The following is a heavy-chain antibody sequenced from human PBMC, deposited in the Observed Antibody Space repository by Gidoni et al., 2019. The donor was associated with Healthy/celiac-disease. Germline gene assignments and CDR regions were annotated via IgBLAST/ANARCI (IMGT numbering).Heavy chain of an antibody. V-gene: IGHV3-43*01. CDR3: AKEDSSGYSFDY. D-gene: IGHD3-22*01. CDR1: GFTFDDYT. Sequence: EVQLVESGGVVVQPGGSLRLSCAASGFTFDDYTMHWVRQAPGKGLEWVSLISWDGGSTYYADSVKGRFTISRDNSKNSLYLQMNSLRTEDTALYYCAKEDSSGYSFDYWGQGTLVTVSS. CDR2: ISWDGGST. J-gene: IGHJ4*02.